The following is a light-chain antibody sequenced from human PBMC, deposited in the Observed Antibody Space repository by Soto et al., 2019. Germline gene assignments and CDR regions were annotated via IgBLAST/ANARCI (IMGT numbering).Light chain of an antibody. Sequence: EIVLTQSPATLSLSPGERATLSCRASQSVGSNLAWYQQKPGQAPRLLIYDASNRATGIPARFSGSGSGTDFTLTISSLEPEDFALYYCQQLSNWPPLTFGGGTKVEIK. J-gene: IGKJ4*01. CDR3: QQLSNWPPLT. CDR1: QSVGSN. V-gene: IGKV3-11*01. CDR2: DAS.